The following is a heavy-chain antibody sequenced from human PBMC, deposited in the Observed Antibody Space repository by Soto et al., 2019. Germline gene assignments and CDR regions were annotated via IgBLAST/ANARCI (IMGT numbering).Heavy chain of an antibody. D-gene: IGHD3-10*01. CDR1: GYTFTGYY. CDR3: ARDSITMVRGVITALGY. Sequence: ASVKVSCKASGYTFTGYYMHWVRQAPGQGLEWMGWINPNSGGTNYAQKFQGWVTMTRDTSISTAYMELSRLRSDDTAVYYCARDSITMVRGVITALGYWGQGTLVTVS. CDR2: INPNSGGT. J-gene: IGHJ4*02. V-gene: IGHV1-2*04.